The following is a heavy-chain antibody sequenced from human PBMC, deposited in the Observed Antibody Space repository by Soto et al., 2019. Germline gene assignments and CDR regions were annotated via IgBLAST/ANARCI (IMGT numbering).Heavy chain of an antibody. CDR2: ISYDGSEK. CDR3: AKVENHLTFNWFDP. V-gene: IGHV3-30*18. Sequence: GGSLRLSCVASGFTFSSSGMHWVRQAPAKGLEWVAVISYDGSEKYYADSVKGRFTISRDNSKNTLYLQMNSLRADDTAVYYCAKVENHLTFNWFDPWGQGTLVTVSS. D-gene: IGHD2-15*01. CDR1: GFTFSSSG. J-gene: IGHJ5*02.